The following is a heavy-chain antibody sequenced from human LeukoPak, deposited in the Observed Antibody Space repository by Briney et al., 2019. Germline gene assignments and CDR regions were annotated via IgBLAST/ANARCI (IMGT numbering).Heavy chain of an antibody. J-gene: IGHJ3*02. CDR1: GYTFTSYW. D-gene: IGHD1-26*01. V-gene: IGHV5-51*01. CDR3: ARVDSGTYLRAFDI. Sequence: GESLKISCKGSGYTFTSYWIGWVRQTPGKGLEWMGIIYPGDSDTKYSPSFQGQVTISADKSISTAYLLWSSLKASDTAMYYCARVDSGTYLRAFDIWGQGTMVTVSS. CDR2: IYPGDSDT.